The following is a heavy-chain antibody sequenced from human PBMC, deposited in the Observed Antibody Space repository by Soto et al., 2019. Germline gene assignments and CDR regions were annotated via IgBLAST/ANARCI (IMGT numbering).Heavy chain of an antibody. CDR1: GFTFSSYG. CDR2: ISYDGSNK. CDR3: AKDPLPYYDFWCGYYWSNWFDP. V-gene: IGHV3-30*18. J-gene: IGHJ5*02. Sequence: LRLSCAASGFTFSSYGMHWVRQAPGKGLEWVAVISYDGSNKYYADSVKGRFTISRDNSKNTLYLQMNSLRAEDTAVYYCAKDPLPYYDFWCGYYWSNWFDPWGQGTPVTVSS. D-gene: IGHD3-3*01.